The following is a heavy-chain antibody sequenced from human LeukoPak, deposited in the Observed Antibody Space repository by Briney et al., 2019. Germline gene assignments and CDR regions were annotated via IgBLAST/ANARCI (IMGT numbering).Heavy chain of an antibody. CDR2: ISSGSSAI. CDR1: GFTFTTYS. J-gene: IGHJ6*03. V-gene: IGHV3-21*01. D-gene: IGHD1-26*01. CDR3: ARDPYSGNYGNYYYYYMDV. Sequence: GGSLRLSCEASGFTFTTYSMTWVRQAPGKGLEWVSIISSGSSAIFSADALKGRFTISRDNAKNSLYLQMNSLGPEDTAVYYCARDPYSGNYGNYYYYYMDVWGKGTTVTISS.